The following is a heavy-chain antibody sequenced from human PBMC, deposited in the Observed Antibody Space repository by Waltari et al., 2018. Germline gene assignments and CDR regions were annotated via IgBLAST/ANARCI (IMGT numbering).Heavy chain of an antibody. CDR2: IWYYGSKK. D-gene: IGHD1-26*01. V-gene: IGHV3-30*18. CDR3: AKDLVGATVYYYGMDV. Sequence: QVQLVESGGGVVQPGRSLRLSCAASGFTFSSYGMHWVRQAPGKGLEWVAVIWYYGSKKYYADSVKGRFTISRDNSKNTLYLQMNSLRAEDTAMYYCAKDLVGATVYYYGMDVWGQGTTVTVSS. J-gene: IGHJ6*02. CDR1: GFTFSSYG.